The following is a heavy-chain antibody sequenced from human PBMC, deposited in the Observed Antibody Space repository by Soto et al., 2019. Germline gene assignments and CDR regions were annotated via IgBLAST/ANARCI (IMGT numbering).Heavy chain of an antibody. V-gene: IGHV1-58*01. CDR1: GFTFTSSA. D-gene: IGHD3-22*01. Sequence: QMQLVQSGPEVKKPGTSVKVSCKASGFTFTSSAVQWVRQARGQRLEWIGWIVVGSGNTNYAQKFQERVTITRDMSTSTAYMELSSLRSEDTAVYYCAADRRHYDSSGYHYFHWFDPWGQGTLVTVSS. CDR2: IVVGSGNT. J-gene: IGHJ5*02. CDR3: AADRRHYDSSGYHYFHWFDP.